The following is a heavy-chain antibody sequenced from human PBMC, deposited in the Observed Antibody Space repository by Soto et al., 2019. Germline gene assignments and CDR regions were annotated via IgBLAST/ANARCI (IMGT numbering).Heavy chain of an antibody. J-gene: IGHJ4*02. D-gene: IGHD3-16*01. V-gene: IGHV3-64*01. Sequence: GSLRLSCAASGFTFSSYAMHWVRQAPGKGLEYVSSINNSGANTDYANSVKGRFTISRDNSRNTLYLQMGSLRAEDMAVYYCARSMLSGSWRYDFHYWGQGTLVTVSS. CDR3: ARSMLSGSWRYDFHY. CDR2: INNSGANT. CDR1: GFTFSSYA.